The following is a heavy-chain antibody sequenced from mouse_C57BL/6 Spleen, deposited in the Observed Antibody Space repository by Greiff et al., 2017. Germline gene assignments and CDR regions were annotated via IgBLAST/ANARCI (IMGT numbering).Heavy chain of an antibody. CDR1: GYSITSGYY. CDR2: ISYDGSN. J-gene: IGHJ2*01. V-gene: IGHV3-6*01. CDR3: ARGRPPFGY. Sequence: EVQLQESGPGLVKPSQSLSLTCSVTGYSITSGYYWNWIRQFPGNKLEWMGYISYDGSNNYNPSLKNRISITRDTSKNQFFLKLNSVTTEDTATYYCARGRPPFGYGGQGTTLTVSS.